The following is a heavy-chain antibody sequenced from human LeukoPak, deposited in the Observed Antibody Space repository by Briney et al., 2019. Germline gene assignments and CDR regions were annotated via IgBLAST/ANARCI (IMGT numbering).Heavy chain of an antibody. CDR1: GFTFSSYV. CDR3: ASQRWLQSSFDY. J-gene: IGHJ4*02. Sequence: GGSLRLSCAASGFTFSSYVMHWVGQAPGKGLEWVAIISYDGSNEYYADSVKGRFTISRDNSKNTLYLQMNSLRAADTAVYYCASQRWLQSSFDYWGQGTLVTVSS. V-gene: IGHV3-30*04. D-gene: IGHD5-24*01. CDR2: ISYDGSNE.